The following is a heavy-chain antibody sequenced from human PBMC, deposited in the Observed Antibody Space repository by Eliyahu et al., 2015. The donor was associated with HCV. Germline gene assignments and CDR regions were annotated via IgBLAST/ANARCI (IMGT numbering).Heavy chain of an antibody. V-gene: IGHV3-48*01. CDR2: ISTSSTSI. CDR3: ARVGQWLPDWYFDL. J-gene: IGHJ2*01. CDR1: GFTFSSYS. Sequence: EVQLVESGGNLVQPGGSLRLSCAASGFTFSSYSMNWVRQAPGKGLGWISYISTSSTSIHYADSVKGRFTISRDNAKNSLYLQMSSLRAEDTAVYYCARVGQWLPDWYFDLWGRGTLVTVSS. D-gene: IGHD3-22*01.